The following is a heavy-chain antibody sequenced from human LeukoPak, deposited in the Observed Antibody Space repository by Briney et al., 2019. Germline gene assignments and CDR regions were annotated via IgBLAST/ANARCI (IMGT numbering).Heavy chain of an antibody. CDR1: GFTFSSYG. Sequence: GGSLRLSCAASGFTFSSYGMHWVRQAPGKGLEWVAFIRYDGSNKYYADSVKGRFTISRDNSKNTLYLQMNSLRAEDTAVYYCAKDRGLWFGEFDAFDIWGQGTMVTVSS. J-gene: IGHJ3*02. CDR2: IRYDGSNK. CDR3: AKDRGLWFGEFDAFDI. D-gene: IGHD3-10*01. V-gene: IGHV3-30*02.